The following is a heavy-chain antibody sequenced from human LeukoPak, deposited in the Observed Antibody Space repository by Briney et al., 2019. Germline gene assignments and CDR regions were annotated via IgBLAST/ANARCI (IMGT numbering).Heavy chain of an antibody. CDR1: GYTFTSYG. CDR3: ARDGDSGYDYYYYYGMDV. Sequence: GASVKVSCKASGYTFTSYGISWVRQAPGQGLEWMGWISAYNGNTNYAQKLQGRVTMTTDTSTSTAYMELRSLRSDDTAVYYCARDGDSGYDYYYYYGMDVWGQGTTVTVSS. V-gene: IGHV1-18*01. D-gene: IGHD5-12*01. J-gene: IGHJ6*02. CDR2: ISAYNGNT.